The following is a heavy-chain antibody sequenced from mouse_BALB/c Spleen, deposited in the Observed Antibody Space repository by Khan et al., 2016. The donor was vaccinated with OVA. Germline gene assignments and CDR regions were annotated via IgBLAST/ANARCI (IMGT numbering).Heavy chain of an antibody. CDR2: IYPGDGDT. V-gene: IGHV1S56*01. CDR3: AREGLRGVAMDY. J-gene: IGHJ4*01. CDR1: GYTFTAYD. D-gene: IGHD2-4*01. Sequence: QVQLQQSGPELVKPGALVKISCKASGYTFTAYDLNWVKQRPGQGLEWIGWIYPGDGDTRYNENFKDKATLTADKSSNTAYMQLSSLTSEESAVYFCAREGLRGVAMDYWGQGTSVSVSS.